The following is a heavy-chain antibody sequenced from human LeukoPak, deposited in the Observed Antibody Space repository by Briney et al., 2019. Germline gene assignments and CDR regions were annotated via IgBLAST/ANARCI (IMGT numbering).Heavy chain of an antibody. D-gene: IGHD6-13*01. V-gene: IGHV4-31*03. CDR1: GGSISSGGYY. J-gene: IGHJ4*02. Sequence: PSQTLSLTCTVSGGSISSGGYYWSWIRQHPGKGLEWIGYIYYSGSTYYNPSLKSRVTISVDTSKNQFSPKLSSVTAADTAVYYCARESAHYSSSVWGQGTLVTVSS. CDR3: ARESAHYSSSV. CDR2: IYYSGST.